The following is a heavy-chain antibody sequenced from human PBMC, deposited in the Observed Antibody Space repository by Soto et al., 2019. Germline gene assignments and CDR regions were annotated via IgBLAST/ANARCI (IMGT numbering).Heavy chain of an antibody. V-gene: IGHV3-33*01. CDR2: IWYDGSNK. CDR1: GFTFSSYG. D-gene: IGHD5-18*01. Sequence: SLRLPCAASGFTFSSYGMHWVRQAPGKGLEWVAVIWYDGSNKYYADSVKGRFTISRDNSKNTLYLQMNSLRAEDTAVYYCARVGDTAMAPGYYYGMDVWGQGTTVTVSS. CDR3: ARVGDTAMAPGYYYGMDV. J-gene: IGHJ6*02.